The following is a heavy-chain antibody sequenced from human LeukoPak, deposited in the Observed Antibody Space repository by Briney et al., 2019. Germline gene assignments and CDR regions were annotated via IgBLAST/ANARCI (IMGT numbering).Heavy chain of an antibody. CDR3: ASSGDYGDYSDY. J-gene: IGHJ4*02. V-gene: IGHV1-69*05. D-gene: IGHD4-17*01. CDR2: IIPIFGTA. CDR1: GGTFSSYA. Sequence: SVKVSCKASGGTFSSYAISWVRQAPGQGLEWMGGIIPIFGTANYAQKFQGRVTITTDESTSTAYMELSSLRSEDTAVYYCASSGDYGDYSDYWGQGTRVTVSS.